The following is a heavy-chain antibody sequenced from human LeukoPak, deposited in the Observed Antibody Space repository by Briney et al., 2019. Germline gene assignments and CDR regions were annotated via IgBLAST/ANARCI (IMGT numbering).Heavy chain of an antibody. CDR2: ISGSGGST. D-gene: IGHD4-17*01. CDR3: AKDQLMTTVTNFDY. Sequence: GGSLRLSCAASGFTFSSYAMSWVRQAPGKGLDWVSAISGSGGSTYYADSVKGRFTISRDKSKNTLYLQMNSLRAEDTAVYYCAKDQLMTTVTNFDYWGQGTLVTVSS. J-gene: IGHJ4*02. V-gene: IGHV3-23*01. CDR1: GFTFSSYA.